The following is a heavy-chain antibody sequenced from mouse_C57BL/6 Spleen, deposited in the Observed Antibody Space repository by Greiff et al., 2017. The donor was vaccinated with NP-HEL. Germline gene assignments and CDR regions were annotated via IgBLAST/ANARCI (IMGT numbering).Heavy chain of an antibody. D-gene: IGHD2-13*01. CDR1: GFSFTSYG. CDR2: IWRGGST. Sequence: QVQLQQSGPGLVQPSQSLSITCTVSGFSFTSYGVHWVRQSPGKGLEWLGVIWRGGSTDYNAAFMSSLSITKDNTRNQVFFKLNSLQADDTAIYYCGKRSDDGPFAYWGQGTLVTVSA. CDR3: GKRSDDGPFAY. V-gene: IGHV2-5*01. J-gene: IGHJ3*01.